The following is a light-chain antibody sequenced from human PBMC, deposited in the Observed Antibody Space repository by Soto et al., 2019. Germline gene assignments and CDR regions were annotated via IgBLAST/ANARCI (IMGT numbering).Light chain of an antibody. CDR1: QSVSRN. V-gene: IGKV3-15*01. Sequence: EVVLTQSPATLSVSPGDRATLSCRASQSVSRNLAWYQHKPGQTPRLLIYDTSTRATGVPARFSGSRSGTEFTLTINSLQSEDFAVYYCQRYNNWPLTFGGGTKVDIK. CDR3: QRYNNWPLT. J-gene: IGKJ4*01. CDR2: DTS.